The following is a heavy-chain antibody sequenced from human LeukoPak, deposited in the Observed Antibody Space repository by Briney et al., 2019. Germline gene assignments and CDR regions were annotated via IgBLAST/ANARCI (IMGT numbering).Heavy chain of an antibody. V-gene: IGHV3-73*01. CDR3: APIAIRSGY. Sequence: GGSLRLSCAASGFTFSGSAIHWVRQSSGKGLEWVGQIDKKDKGYATATAYAASVKGRFTISRDDSINTAYLQMKSLKAEDTAVYYCAPIAIRSGYWGQGTLVTVSS. CDR2: IDKKDKGYATAT. CDR1: GFTFSGSA. D-gene: IGHD3-9*01. J-gene: IGHJ4*02.